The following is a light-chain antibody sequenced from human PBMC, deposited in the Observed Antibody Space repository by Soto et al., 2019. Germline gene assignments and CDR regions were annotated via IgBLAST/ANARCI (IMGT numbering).Light chain of an antibody. CDR2: GAS. J-gene: IGKJ2*01. CDR1: QSVSSSY. Sequence: EIVLTQSPGTLSLSPGERATLSCRASQSVSSSYLAWYQQKPGQAPRLLIYGASSRATGSPDRFSGSGSGTDFTLTISRLEPEDLAVYYCQQYGSSPMYTFGQGTKLEIK. V-gene: IGKV3-20*01. CDR3: QQYGSSPMYT.